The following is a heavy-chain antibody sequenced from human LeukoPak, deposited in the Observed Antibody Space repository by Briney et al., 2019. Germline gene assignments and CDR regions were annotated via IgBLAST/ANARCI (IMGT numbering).Heavy chain of an antibody. J-gene: IGHJ4*02. CDR1: GFTFSSYW. Sequence: PGGSLRLSCAASGFTFSSYWMHWVRQAPGRGLVWVSRSNPDGTKINYADSVKGRFTISRDNAKNTLYLQMNSLRAEDTAVYYCAKDGGLWVSAHWGDSWGRGTLVTVSS. D-gene: IGHD7-27*01. CDR3: AKDGGLWVSAHWGDS. V-gene: IGHV3-74*01. CDR2: SNPDGTKI.